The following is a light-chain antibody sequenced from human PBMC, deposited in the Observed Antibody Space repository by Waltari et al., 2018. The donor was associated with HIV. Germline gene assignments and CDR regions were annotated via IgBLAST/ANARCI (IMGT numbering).Light chain of an antibody. CDR3: QQSYSVPRI. Sequence: DIEMTQSPASLSASVGDRVSISCRASEGIGPNVNWYQQKPGKAPILLIYDSFTLQTGVPSRFTGSGFGAEFTLTITSLQPEDFATYFCQQSYSVPRIFGLGTKVE. V-gene: IGKV1-39*01. CDR1: EGIGPN. J-gene: IGKJ1*01. CDR2: DSF.